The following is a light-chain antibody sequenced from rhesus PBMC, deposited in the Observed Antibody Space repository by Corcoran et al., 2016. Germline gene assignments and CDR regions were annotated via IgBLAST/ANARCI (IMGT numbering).Light chain of an antibody. Sequence: DIVMTQSPDSLAVSLGERVTINCKSSQSLLSSSTNKNYLAWYQQRPGQAPKMLIAWASSRESGVPNRFSGSGSGTDFTLTISSLQPADFATYYCQQYKSYPWKFGQGTKVEIK. CDR3: QQYKSYPWK. CDR1: QSLLSSSTNKNY. J-gene: IGKJ1*01. V-gene: IGKV4-1*01. CDR2: WAS.